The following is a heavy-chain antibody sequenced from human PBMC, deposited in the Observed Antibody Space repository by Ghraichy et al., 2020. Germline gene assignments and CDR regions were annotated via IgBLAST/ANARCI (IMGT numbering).Heavy chain of an antibody. Sequence: GGSLRLSCTASGFAFNTYAMNWVRQAPGKGLEWISYISSGGPTIYYADAVKGRFTVSRDNPKNSLFPQMSSLRDEDSAVYYCTTAVVLSSAWETWGQGTLVTVSS. V-gene: IGHV3-48*02. CDR1: GFAFNTYA. CDR3: TTAVVLSSAWET. D-gene: IGHD6-25*01. CDR2: ISSGGPTI. J-gene: IGHJ5*02.